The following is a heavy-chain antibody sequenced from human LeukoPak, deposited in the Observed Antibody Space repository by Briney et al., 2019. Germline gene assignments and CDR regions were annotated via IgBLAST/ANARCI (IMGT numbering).Heavy chain of an antibody. CDR2: IFTSGTT. CDR1: GGSISSSSYY. Sequence: SETLSLTCTVSGGSISSSSYYWSWIRQPAGTGLEWVGRIFTSGTTNYNPSLNSRVTISLDTSKNQFSLKLSSVTAADTAVYYCAIGYSYGFDYWGQGTLVTVSS. J-gene: IGHJ4*02. V-gene: IGHV4-61*02. D-gene: IGHD5-18*01. CDR3: AIGYSYGFDY.